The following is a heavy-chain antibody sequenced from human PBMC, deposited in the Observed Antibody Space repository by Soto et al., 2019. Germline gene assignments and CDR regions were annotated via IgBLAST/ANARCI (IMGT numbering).Heavy chain of an antibody. J-gene: IGHJ5*02. CDR3: ARSSGGNFGIIIEGSNWFDP. CDR2: INPHGGST. D-gene: IGHD3-3*01. Sequence: ASVKVSCKAPGDTFTRYYLNWLLQAPGQGLNSMGVINPHGGSTKYAQKFQGRVTMTRDTSRSTVYMELRSLRSDDTAIYYCARSSGGNFGIIIEGSNWFDPWGQGTLVTVSS. V-gene: IGHV1-46*01. CDR1: GDTFTRYY.